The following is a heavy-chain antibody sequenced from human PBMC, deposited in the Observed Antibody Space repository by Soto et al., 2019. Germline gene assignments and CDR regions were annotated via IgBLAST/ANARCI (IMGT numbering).Heavy chain of an antibody. J-gene: IGHJ6*02. CDR3: ARDWRYFDWAIEPHYYYYGMDV. CDR1: GFTVSSNY. Sequence: GGSLRLSCAASGFTVSSNYMSWVRQAPGKGLEWVSVIYSGGSTYYADSVKGRFTISRDNSKNTLYLQMNSLRAEDTAVYYCARDWRYFDWAIEPHYYYYGMDVWGQGTTVTSP. V-gene: IGHV3-66*01. CDR2: IYSGGST. D-gene: IGHD3-9*01.